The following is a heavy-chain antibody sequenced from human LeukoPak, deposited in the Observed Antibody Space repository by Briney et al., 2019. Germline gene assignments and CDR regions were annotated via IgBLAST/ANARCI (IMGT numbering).Heavy chain of an antibody. CDR1: GFTFSSYG. CDR3: AKDGGYSSGWSASFDY. CDR2: IRYDGSNK. J-gene: IGHJ4*02. Sequence: GGSLRLSCAASGFTFSSYGMHWVRQAPGKGLEWVAFIRYDGSNKYYADPVKGRFTTSRDNSKNTLYLQMNSLRAEDTAVYYCAKDGGYSSGWSASFDYWGQGTLVTVSS. V-gene: IGHV3-30*02. D-gene: IGHD6-19*01.